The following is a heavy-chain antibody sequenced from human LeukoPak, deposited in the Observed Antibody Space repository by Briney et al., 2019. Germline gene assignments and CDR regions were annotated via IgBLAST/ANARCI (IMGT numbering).Heavy chain of an antibody. J-gene: IGHJ3*02. Sequence: ASVKVSCKASGYTFNSYGISWVRQAPGQGLEWMGWISGYNGATNYAQKVQGRVTVTADTSTSTAYMELRSLTSDDTAVYYCARDASYGPHAFEIWGQGTTVTVSS. V-gene: IGHV1-18*01. CDR3: ARDASYGPHAFEI. D-gene: IGHD4-17*01. CDR2: ISGYNGAT. CDR1: GYTFNSYG.